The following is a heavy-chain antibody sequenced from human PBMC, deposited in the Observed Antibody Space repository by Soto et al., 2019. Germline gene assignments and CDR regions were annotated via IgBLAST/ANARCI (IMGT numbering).Heavy chain of an antibody. V-gene: IGHV4-31*03. D-gene: IGHD2-2*01. CDR3: ARVGPPSIVVVPAALGGDAFDT. CDR2: IYYSGST. Sequence: PSETLSLTCTVSGGSISSGGYYWSWIRQHPGKGLEWIGYIYYSGSTYYNPSLKSRVTISVDTSKNQFSLKLSSVTAADTAVYYCARVGPPSIVVVPAALGGDAFDTWGQGTMVTV. J-gene: IGHJ3*02. CDR1: GGSISSGGYY.